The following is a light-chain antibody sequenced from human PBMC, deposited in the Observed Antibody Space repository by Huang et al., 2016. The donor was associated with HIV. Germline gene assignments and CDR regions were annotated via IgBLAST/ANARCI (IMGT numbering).Light chain of an antibody. V-gene: IGKV1-12*01. Sequence: IQMTQSPSSVSASVGDRVTLTCRASQGISSGLAWYQQKPGKAPKLLIYAASSLQSGVPSRFSGSGSGTDFTLTISSLQPEDFATYYCQQANTFPYTFGQGTKLKIK. J-gene: IGKJ2*01. CDR3: QQANTFPYT. CDR2: AAS. CDR1: QGISSG.